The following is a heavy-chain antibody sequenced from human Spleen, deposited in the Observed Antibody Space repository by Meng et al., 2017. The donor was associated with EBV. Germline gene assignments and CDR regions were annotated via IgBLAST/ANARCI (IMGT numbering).Heavy chain of an antibody. J-gene: IGHJ4*02. Sequence: EVELVGSGGGLVQPVGYLRLSCAASGFSFSAYAMNWVRQAPGKGLEWVSGISGHDRSTYYTDSVKGRFTISRDNSKNTLYLQMDSLRAEDTAVYYCAPDYGDDWGQGTLVTVSS. V-gene: IGHV3-23*04. CDR3: APDYGDD. CDR1: GFSFSAYA. CDR2: ISGHDRST.